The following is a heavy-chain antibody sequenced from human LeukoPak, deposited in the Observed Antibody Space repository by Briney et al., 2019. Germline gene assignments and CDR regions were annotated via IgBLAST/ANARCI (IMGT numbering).Heavy chain of an antibody. V-gene: IGHV3-23*01. CDR3: AKEGITMIVGEDWFDP. D-gene: IGHD3-22*01. J-gene: IGHJ5*02. Sequence: GGSLRLSCAASGFTFSSYAMSWVRQAPGKGLEWVSAISGSGGSTYYADSVKGRFTISRDNSKNTLYLQMNSLRAEDTAVYYCAKEGITMIVGEDWFDPWGQGTLVTVSS. CDR2: ISGSGGST. CDR1: GFTFSSYA.